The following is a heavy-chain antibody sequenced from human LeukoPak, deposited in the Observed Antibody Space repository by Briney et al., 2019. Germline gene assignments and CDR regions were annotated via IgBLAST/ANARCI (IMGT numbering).Heavy chain of an antibody. Sequence: SETLSLTCTVSGGSISSYYWSWIRQPPGKGLEWIGYIYYSGSTNYNPSLKSRVTISVDTSKNQFSLKLSSVTAADTAVYYCARDDYGDYPNWGQGTLVTVSS. CDR1: GGSISSYY. V-gene: IGHV4-59*01. J-gene: IGHJ4*02. CDR3: ARDDYGDYPN. CDR2: IYYSGST. D-gene: IGHD4-17*01.